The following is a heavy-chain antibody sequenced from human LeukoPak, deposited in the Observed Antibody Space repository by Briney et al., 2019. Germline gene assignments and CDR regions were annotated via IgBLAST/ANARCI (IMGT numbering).Heavy chain of an antibody. J-gene: IGHJ3*02. V-gene: IGHV1-2*02. Sequence: ASVKVSCKASGYTFTGYYVHWVRQAPGQGLEWMGWINPNTGGTNYAQKFQGRVTMTRDTSISTAYMELSRLRSDDTAVYYCANAPADAFDIWGQGTMVTVSS. CDR3: ANAPADAFDI. CDR2: INPNTGGT. CDR1: GYTFTGYY. D-gene: IGHD2-8*01.